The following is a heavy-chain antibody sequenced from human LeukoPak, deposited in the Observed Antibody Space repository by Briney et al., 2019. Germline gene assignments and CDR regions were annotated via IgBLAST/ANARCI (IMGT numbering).Heavy chain of an antibody. CDR3: ARGRQRYSSSFDY. D-gene: IGHD6-13*01. CDR2: ISHSGST. CDR1: GGSFSGYY. Sequence: SETLSLTCAVYGGSFSGYYWNWIRQPPGKGLEWIGEISHSGSTNYNPFLKSRVTMSVDTSKNQFSLQLSSVTAADTAVYYCARGRQRYSSSFDYWGQGTLVTVSS. V-gene: IGHV4-34*01. J-gene: IGHJ4*02.